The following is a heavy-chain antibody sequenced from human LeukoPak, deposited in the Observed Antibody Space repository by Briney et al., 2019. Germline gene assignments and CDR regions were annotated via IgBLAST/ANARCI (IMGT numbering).Heavy chain of an antibody. CDR1: GFTFSNYW. CDR2: IKEDGSEK. J-gene: IGHJ4*02. D-gene: IGHD6-13*01. Sequence: PGGSLRLSCAASGFTFSNYWMTWVRQAPGKGLEWVANIKEDGSEKHYVDSVKGRFTVSRDNAKNSLYLQMNSLRAEDTAVYYCARDGTAAGIEGYWGQGTPVTVSS. CDR3: ARDGTAAGIEGY. V-gene: IGHV3-7*01.